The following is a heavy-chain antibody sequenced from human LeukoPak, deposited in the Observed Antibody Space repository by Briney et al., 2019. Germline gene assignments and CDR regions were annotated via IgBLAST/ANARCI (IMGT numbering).Heavy chain of an antibody. CDR1: GFTFDDYA. Sequence: GGSLRLSCAASGFTFDDYAMHWVRHAPGKGLEWVSGISWNSGSIGYADSVKGRFTISRDNAKNSLYLQMNSLRAEDTAVYYCARDQTPFVWGQGTLVTVSS. CDR3: ARDQTPFV. CDR2: ISWNSGSI. V-gene: IGHV3-9*01. J-gene: IGHJ4*02.